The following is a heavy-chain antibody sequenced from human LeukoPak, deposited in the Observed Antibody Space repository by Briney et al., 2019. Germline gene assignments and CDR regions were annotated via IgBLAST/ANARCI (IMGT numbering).Heavy chain of an antibody. J-gene: IGHJ6*03. CDR3: ATSPGYSSSPDASYYMDV. D-gene: IGHD6-6*01. CDR1: GGSISSSSYY. CDR2: IYYSGST. V-gene: IGHV4-39*01. Sequence: SETLSLTCTVSGGSISSSSYYWGWIRQPPGKGLEWIGSIYYSGSTYYNPSLKSRVTISVDTSKNQFSLKLSSVTAADTAAYYCATSPGYSSSPDASYYMDVWGKGTTVTVSS.